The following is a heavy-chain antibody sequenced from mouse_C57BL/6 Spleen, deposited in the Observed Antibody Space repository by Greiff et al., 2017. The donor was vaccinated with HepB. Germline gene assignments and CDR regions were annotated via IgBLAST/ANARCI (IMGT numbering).Heavy chain of an antibody. Sequence: EVQLQQSGPELVKPGASVKIPCKASGYTFTDYNMDWVKQSHGKSLEWIGDINPNNGGTIYNQKFKGKATLTVDKSSSTAYMELRSLTSEDTAVYYCARGELRRREYYCDYWGQGTTLTVSS. D-gene: IGHD2-12*01. CDR2: INPNNGGT. J-gene: IGHJ2*01. V-gene: IGHV1-18*01. CDR1: GYTFTDYN. CDR3: ARGELRRREYYCDY.